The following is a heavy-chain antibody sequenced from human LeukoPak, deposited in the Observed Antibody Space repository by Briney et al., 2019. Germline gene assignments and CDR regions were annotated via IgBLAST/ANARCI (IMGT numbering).Heavy chain of an antibody. CDR1: GYTFTNYY. V-gene: IGHV1-46*03. Sequence: ASVKVSCKASGYTFTNYYMHCVRQARGQGLEWRGIINPSGGSTTYAQRFQGRVTMTRDTSTSTVYMELSSLRSEDTAVYYCARASIYSYGYSFDYWGHGTLVTVSS. J-gene: IGHJ4*01. D-gene: IGHD5-18*01. CDR2: INPSGGST. CDR3: ARASIYSYGYSFDY.